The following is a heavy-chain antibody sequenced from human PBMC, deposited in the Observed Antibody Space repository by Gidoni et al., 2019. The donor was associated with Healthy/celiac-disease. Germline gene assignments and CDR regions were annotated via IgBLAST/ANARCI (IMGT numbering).Heavy chain of an antibody. CDR1: GVLFSNAW. J-gene: IGHJ4*02. D-gene: IGHD2-8*01. CDR2: INSKTDGGTT. CDR3: TTDPSYGDY. V-gene: IGHV3-15*01. Sequence: ELQLVESGGGLVKPGGSLRLSCAASGVLFSNAWMRWVRQAPGTGLEWVGRINSKTDGGTTDYAAPVKGRYTISRDDSKNTLYLQMNSLKTEDTAVYYCTTDPSYGDYWGQGTLVTGS.